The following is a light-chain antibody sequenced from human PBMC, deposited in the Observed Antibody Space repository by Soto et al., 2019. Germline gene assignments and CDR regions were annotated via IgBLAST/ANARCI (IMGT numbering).Light chain of an antibody. CDR3: QQYGSSST. CDR2: DAS. J-gene: IGKJ5*01. CDR1: QSVTSY. V-gene: IGKV3-11*01. Sequence: EIVLIPSPASLSLSPGERATLSCRASQSVTSYLAWYQQRPGHAPRLLINDASRRATGIPDRFSGSGSGADFTLTISSLEPEDFAVYYCQQYGSSSTFGQGTRLEIK.